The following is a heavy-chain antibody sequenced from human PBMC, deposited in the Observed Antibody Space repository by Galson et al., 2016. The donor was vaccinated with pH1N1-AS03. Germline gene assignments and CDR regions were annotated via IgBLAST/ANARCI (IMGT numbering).Heavy chain of an antibody. CDR1: GGSIKTDGYY. J-gene: IGHJ3*02. Sequence: TLSLTCTVSGGSIKTDGYYWSWIRQHPGKGLEWIGFMYYSGNTYSNPSLKSRVIISVDTSKNQFSLRLTSVTAADTAVYYGARRDAVAGTWGAFDIWGQGTMVTVSS. V-gene: IGHV4-31*03. CDR2: MYYSGNT. CDR3: ARRDAVAGTWGAFDI. D-gene: IGHD6-19*01.